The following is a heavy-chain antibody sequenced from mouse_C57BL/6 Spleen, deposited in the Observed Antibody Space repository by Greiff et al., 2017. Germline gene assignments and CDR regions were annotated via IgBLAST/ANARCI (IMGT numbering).Heavy chain of an antibody. D-gene: IGHD3-2*02. Sequence: EVKLVESGGGLVKPGGSLKLSCAASGFTFSDYGMHWVRQAPEKRLEWVAYISSGSSTIYYTDTVKGRFTISRDNAKNTLFLQMTSLRYEDTAMDYCAMKGSSGHVYAMDYWGQGTSGTVSS. CDR3: AMKGSSGHVYAMDY. J-gene: IGHJ4*01. CDR2: ISSGSSTI. V-gene: IGHV5-17*01. CDR1: GFTFSDYG.